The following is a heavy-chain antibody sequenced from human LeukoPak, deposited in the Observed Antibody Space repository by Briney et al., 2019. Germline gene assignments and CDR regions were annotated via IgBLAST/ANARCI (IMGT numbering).Heavy chain of an antibody. J-gene: IGHJ6*04. D-gene: IGHD3-10*01. CDR2: IIPIFGTA. V-gene: IGHV1-69*13. Sequence: ASVKVSCKASGGTLSSYAISWVRQAPGQGLEWMGGIIPIFGTANYAQKFQGRVTITADESTSTAYMELSSLRSEDTAVYYCASPYGSGSYLFYYYGMDVWGKGTTVTVSS. CDR3: ASPYGSGSYLFYYYGMDV. CDR1: GGTLSSYA.